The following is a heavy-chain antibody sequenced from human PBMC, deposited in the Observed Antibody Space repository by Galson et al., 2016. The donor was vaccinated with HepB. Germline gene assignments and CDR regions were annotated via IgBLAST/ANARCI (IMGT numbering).Heavy chain of an antibody. CDR2: ISDSGGST. CDR3: AKGPDFWSGYYHFDY. CDR1: GFTFSSYA. V-gene: IGHV3-23*01. J-gene: IGHJ4*02. D-gene: IGHD3-3*01. Sequence: SLRLSCAASGFTFSSYAMSWVRQALGKGLEWVSTISDSGGSTYSADSVKGRFTISRDNSKNTLYLQMKSLRAEDTAIYYCAKGPDFWSGYYHFDYWGQGTLVTVSS.